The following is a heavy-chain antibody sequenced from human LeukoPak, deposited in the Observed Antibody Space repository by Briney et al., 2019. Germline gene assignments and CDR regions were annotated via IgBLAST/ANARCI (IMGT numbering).Heavy chain of an antibody. J-gene: IGHJ4*02. Sequence: ASVKVSCKPSGYTFSDYYIHWVRQAPGQGVEWMGWINPNSGGTNFAQKFRGRVTLTRDTSISTAYMELSRLRYDDTAMYYCAREAICSSTTCYFDYWGQGTLVTVSS. CDR3: AREAICSSTTCYFDY. D-gene: IGHD2-2*01. CDR1: GYTFSDYY. V-gene: IGHV1-2*02. CDR2: INPNSGGT.